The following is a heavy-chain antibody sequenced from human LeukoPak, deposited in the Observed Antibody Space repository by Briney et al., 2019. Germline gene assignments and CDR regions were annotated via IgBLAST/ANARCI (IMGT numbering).Heavy chain of an antibody. Sequence: SETLSLTCAVYGGSFSGYYWSWIRQPPGKGLEWIGSIYFSGSTYYNPSLKSRVTISIDTSKNQFSLKLNSVTAADTAVYYCAKDIGTGSIDYWGQGTLITVSS. CDR1: GGSFSGYY. V-gene: IGHV4-34*01. CDR3: AKDIGTGSIDY. J-gene: IGHJ4*02. CDR2: IYFSGST. D-gene: IGHD6-19*01.